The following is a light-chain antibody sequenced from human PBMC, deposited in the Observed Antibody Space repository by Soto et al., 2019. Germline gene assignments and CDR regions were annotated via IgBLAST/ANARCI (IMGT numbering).Light chain of an antibody. V-gene: IGLV2-18*02. Sequence: QSALTQPRSVSGSPGQSVTISCTGTSSDVGGYNLVSWYQQPPGKAPKLLIYEVRNRPSGISYRFSGSKSGTTASLTISSLLPEDEADYYCSAYTSRSTLVFGGGTKVTVL. CDR1: SSDVGGYNL. CDR3: SAYTSRSTLV. CDR2: EVR. J-gene: IGLJ2*01.